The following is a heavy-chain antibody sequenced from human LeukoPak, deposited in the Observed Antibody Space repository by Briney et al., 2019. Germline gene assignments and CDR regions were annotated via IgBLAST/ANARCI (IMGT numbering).Heavy chain of an antibody. V-gene: IGHV3-30*03. CDR3: ARDFQQLVSRFVTYYYYYYMDV. CDR1: GFTFSNAW. J-gene: IGHJ6*03. Sequence: GGSLRLSCAASGFTFSNAWMSWVRQAPGKGLEWVAVISYDGSNKYYADSVKGRFTISRDNSKNTLYLQMNSLRAEDTAVYYCARDFQQLVSRFVTYYYYYYMDVWGKGTTVTVSS. D-gene: IGHD6-13*01. CDR2: ISYDGSNK.